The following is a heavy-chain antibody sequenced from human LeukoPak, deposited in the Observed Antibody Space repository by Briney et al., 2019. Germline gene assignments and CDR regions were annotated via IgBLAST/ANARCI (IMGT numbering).Heavy chain of an antibody. Sequence: PGGSLRLSCAASGFIFSSYWMSWVRQAPGKRLEWVANIKQDGSEKYYVDSVKGRFTISRDNAKNSLYLQMNSLRAEDTAVYYCARAPRRNFDYWGQGTLVTVSS. CDR3: ARAPRRNFDY. CDR1: GFIFSSYW. V-gene: IGHV3-7*01. J-gene: IGHJ4*02. CDR2: IKQDGSEK.